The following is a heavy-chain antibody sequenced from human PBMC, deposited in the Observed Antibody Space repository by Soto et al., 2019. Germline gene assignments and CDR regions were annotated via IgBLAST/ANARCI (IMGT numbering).Heavy chain of an antibody. J-gene: IGHJ4*02. CDR1: GGSIRRSVHY. CDR2: IYYAGST. Sequence: QVQLQESGPVLVKSSQPLSLTCSVSGGSIRRSVHYWTWLRQHQGKGLEWIGHIYYAGSTYSNPSLESRLSMSLDTSENQCSLKVRSVTAADRAGYYCARGLTSLYYFASWGQGTLVSVSS. V-gene: IGHV4-31*03. CDR3: ARGLTSLYYFAS.